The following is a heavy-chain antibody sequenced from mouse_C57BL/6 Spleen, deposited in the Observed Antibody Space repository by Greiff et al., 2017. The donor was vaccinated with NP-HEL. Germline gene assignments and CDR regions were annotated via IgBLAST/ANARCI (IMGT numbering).Heavy chain of an antibody. J-gene: IGHJ2*01. Sequence: EVKLVESGGGLVQPGGSMKLSCVASGFTFSNYWMNWVHQSPEKGLEWVAQIRLKSDNYATHYAESVKGRFTISRDDSKSSVYLQMNNLRAEDTGIYYCTGGDGYPYYFDYWGQGTTLTVSS. D-gene: IGHD2-3*01. CDR3: TGGDGYPYYFDY. V-gene: IGHV6-3*01. CDR2: IRLKSDNYAT. CDR1: GFTFSNYW.